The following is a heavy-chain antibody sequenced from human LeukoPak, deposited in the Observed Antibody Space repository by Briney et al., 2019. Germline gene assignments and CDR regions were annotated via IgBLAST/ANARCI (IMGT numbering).Heavy chain of an antibody. CDR1: GYTFTSYN. CDR2: MNPNSGNT. J-gene: IGHJ4*02. Sequence: ASVKVSCKTSGYTFTSYNINWVRQATGQGLEWMGWMNPNSGNTDSAQKFQGRVTMTRDTSINTAYMELTSLRFEDMAVYYCTRRVGAPGHFDFWGQGTLVTVSS. V-gene: IGHV1-8*01. D-gene: IGHD1-26*01. CDR3: TRRVGAPGHFDF.